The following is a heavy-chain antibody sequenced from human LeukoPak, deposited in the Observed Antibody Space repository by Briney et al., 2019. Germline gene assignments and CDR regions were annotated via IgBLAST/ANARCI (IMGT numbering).Heavy chain of an antibody. D-gene: IGHD2-15*01. CDR1: GFTFSSYW. V-gene: IGHV3-7*01. J-gene: IGHJ6*02. CDR2: IKQDGSEK. CDR3: ARAPARWGHCSGGSCYYGMDV. Sequence: PGGSLRLSCAASGFTFSSYWMSWVRQAPGKGLEWVANIKQDGSEKYYVDSVKGRFTTSRDNAKNSLYLQMNSLRAEDTAVYYCARAPARWGHCSGGSCYYGMDVWGQGTTVTVSS.